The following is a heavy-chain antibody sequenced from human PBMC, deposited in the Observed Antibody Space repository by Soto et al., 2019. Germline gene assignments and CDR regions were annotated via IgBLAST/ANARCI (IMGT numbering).Heavy chain of an antibody. CDR3: ARDLGGPDY. J-gene: IGHJ4*02. Sequence: GGSLRLSCAASGFSLSPYWMYWVRQVPGRGLEWVARLSSDGFGAAYADSVKGRFFISRDIARNTLSLQMNSLRADDTAVYYCARDLGGPDYWGRGTSVTVSS. CDR1: GFSLSPYW. CDR2: LSSDGFGA. D-gene: IGHD3-16*01. V-gene: IGHV3-74*03.